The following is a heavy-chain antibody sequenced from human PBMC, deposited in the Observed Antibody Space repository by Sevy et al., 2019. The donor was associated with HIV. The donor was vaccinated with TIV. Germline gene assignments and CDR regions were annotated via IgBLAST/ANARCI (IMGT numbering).Heavy chain of an antibody. J-gene: IGHJ3*02. CDR3: SRGAAYCGDDCDAFDI. Sequence: GGSLRLSCAASGFTFSDYYMSWIRQAPGKGLEWVSYISSSSITIYYADSVKGRFTISRDNAKNSLYLQMNSLRAEDTALYYCSRGAAYCGDDCDAFDIWGQGTMVTVSS. D-gene: IGHD2-21*02. CDR2: ISSSSITI. CDR1: GFTFSDYY. V-gene: IGHV3-11*04.